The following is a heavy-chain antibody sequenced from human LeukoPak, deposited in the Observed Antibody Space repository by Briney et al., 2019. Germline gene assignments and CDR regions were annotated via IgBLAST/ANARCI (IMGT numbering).Heavy chain of an antibody. D-gene: IGHD3-3*01. V-gene: IGHV3-7*01. J-gene: IGHJ4*02. CDR1: GFTFSSDC. Sequence: GGSLRLSCAASGFTFSSDCMSWVRQAPGKGLEWVANINQDGSDKYYADSVKGRFTISRDNAKNSLYLQMNSLRAEDTAVYYCARGYYDFWGGYYQGFDYWGQGTLVTVSS. CDR3: ARGYYDFWGGYYQGFDY. CDR2: INQDGSDK.